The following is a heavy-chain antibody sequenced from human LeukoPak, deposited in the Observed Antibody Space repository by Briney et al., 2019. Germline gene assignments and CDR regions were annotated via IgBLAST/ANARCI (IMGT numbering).Heavy chain of an antibody. V-gene: IGHV3-9*01. CDR1: GFTFDDYA. Sequence: GGSLRLSCAASGFTFDDYAMHWVRQAPGKGLEWVSGISWNSGSIGYADSVKGRFTISRDNAKNSLYLQMNSLRAEDTALYYCAKDINYGSGSPFDYWGQGTLVTVSS. CDR2: ISWNSGSI. CDR3: AKDINYGSGSPFDY. D-gene: IGHD3-10*01. J-gene: IGHJ4*02.